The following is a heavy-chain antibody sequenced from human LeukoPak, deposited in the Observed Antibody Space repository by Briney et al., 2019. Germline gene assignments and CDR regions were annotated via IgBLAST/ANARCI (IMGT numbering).Heavy chain of an antibody. CDR2: IYYSGST. CDR1: GGSISGGGYY. J-gene: IGHJ5*02. D-gene: IGHD2-2*02. Sequence: SETLSLTCTVSGGSISGGGYYWSWIRQHPGKGLEWIGYIYYSGSTYYNPSLKSRVTISVDTSKNQFSLKLSSVTAADTAVYYCARAGYCSSTSCYTSRWFDPWGQGTLVTVSS. CDR3: ARAGYCSSTSCYTSRWFDP. V-gene: IGHV4-31*03.